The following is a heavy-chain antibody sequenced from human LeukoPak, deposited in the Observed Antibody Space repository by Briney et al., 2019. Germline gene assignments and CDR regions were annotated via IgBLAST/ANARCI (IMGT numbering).Heavy chain of an antibody. CDR3: ARAGYSSSWYAGY. J-gene: IGHJ4*02. CDR1: GYTFTGYY. D-gene: IGHD6-13*01. CDR2: INPNSGGT. Sequence: ASVKVSCTASGYTFTGYYMHWVRQAPGQGLEWMGWINPNSGGTNYAQKFQGRVTMTRDTSISTAYMELSRLRSDDTAVYYCARAGYSSSWYAGYWGQGTLVTVSS. V-gene: IGHV1-2*02.